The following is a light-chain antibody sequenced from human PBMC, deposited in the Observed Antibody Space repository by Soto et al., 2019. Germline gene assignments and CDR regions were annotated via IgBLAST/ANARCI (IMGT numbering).Light chain of an antibody. CDR2: AAS. V-gene: IGKV3-15*01. CDR3: QQHNAWPWT. J-gene: IGKJ1*01. Sequence: EIVMTQSPATLSVSPGERATHSCRASQSVSSNLAWYQQTPGQAPRLLIYAASTRATGIPARFSGSGSGTEFTLTINSLQSEDSAVYYCQQHNAWPWTFVQGTKV. CDR1: QSVSSN.